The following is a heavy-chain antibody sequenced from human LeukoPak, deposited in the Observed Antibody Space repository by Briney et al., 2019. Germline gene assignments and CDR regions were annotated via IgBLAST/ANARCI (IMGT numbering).Heavy chain of an antibody. J-gene: IGHJ4*02. CDR2: ISSSSSYI. CDR3: ARGSGSYDY. D-gene: IGHD1-26*01. Sequence: GGSLRLSCAASGFTFSTCTMNWVRQAPGKGLEWVSFISSSSSYIYYADSVKGRFTISRDNAKNSLYLQMNSLRAEDTAVYYCARGSGSYDYWGQGTLVTVSS. CDR1: GFTFSTCT. V-gene: IGHV3-21*01.